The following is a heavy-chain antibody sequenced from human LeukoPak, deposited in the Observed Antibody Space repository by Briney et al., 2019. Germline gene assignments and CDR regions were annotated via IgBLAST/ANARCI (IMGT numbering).Heavy chain of an antibody. D-gene: IGHD3-22*01. Sequence: PSETLSLTCSVSGGSISSSSYYWGWVRQPPGKGLEWIESIYYSGSTYYNPSLESRVTISVYTSKSQFSLRLSSVTAADTAVYYCARQAYYYDSSGSRSTNWFDPWGQGTLVTVSS. CDR1: GGSISSSSYY. V-gene: IGHV4-39*01. J-gene: IGHJ5*02. CDR3: ARQAYYYDSSGSRSTNWFDP. CDR2: IYYSGST.